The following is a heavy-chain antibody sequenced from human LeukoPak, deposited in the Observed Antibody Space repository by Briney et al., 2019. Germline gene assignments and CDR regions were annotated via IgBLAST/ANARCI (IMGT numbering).Heavy chain of an antibody. J-gene: IGHJ6*02. D-gene: IGHD6-13*01. CDR3: ARAQQLAYYYYYYGMDV. V-gene: IGHV4-59*01. CDR2: IYYSGST. Sequence: SETLSLTCTVSGGSISSYYWSWIRQPPGKGLEWMGNIYYSGSTNYNPSLKSRVTISVDTSKNQFSLKLSSVTAADTAVYYCARAQQLAYYYYYYGMDVWGQGTTVTVSS. CDR1: GGSISSYY.